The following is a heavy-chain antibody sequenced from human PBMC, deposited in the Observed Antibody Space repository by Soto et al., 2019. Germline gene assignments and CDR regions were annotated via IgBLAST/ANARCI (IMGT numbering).Heavy chain of an antibody. CDR1: GASISTGCYY. Sequence: SLSLTCTVSGASISTGCYYCDWLRQHPGMGLEGIGHIFYSRSTYYNPSLKRRATIADAPTKNQFTLKLSSVTAADTAVYSCATNGDYYAGSGPNYFQHWGQGTLVTVSS. CDR2: IFYSRST. J-gene: IGHJ1*01. D-gene: IGHD3-22*01. V-gene: IGHV4-31*03. CDR3: ATNGDYYAGSGPNYFQH.